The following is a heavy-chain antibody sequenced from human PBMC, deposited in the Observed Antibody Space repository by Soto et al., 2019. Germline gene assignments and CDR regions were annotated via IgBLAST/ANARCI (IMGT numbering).Heavy chain of an antibody. J-gene: IGHJ2*01. D-gene: IGHD3-22*01. CDR1: GFTFSSYS. V-gene: IGHV3-21*01. Sequence: EVQLVESGGGLVKPGGSLRLSCAASGFTFSSYSMNWVRQAPGKGLEWVSSISSSSSYIYYADSVKGRLTISRDNAKNSLYLQMNSLRAEDTAVYYCARYYYDSSGYEDWYFGLWGLGTLVTVSS. CDR3: ARYYYDSSGYEDWYFGL. CDR2: ISSSSSYI.